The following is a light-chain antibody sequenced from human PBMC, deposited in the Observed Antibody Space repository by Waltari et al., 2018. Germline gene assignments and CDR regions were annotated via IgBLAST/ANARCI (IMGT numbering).Light chain of an antibody. Sequence: QLVLTQSPSAYASLGASVKLTCTLDSGHSSNIVAWLQQQPEEGPRYLMKINSDGSHSKGDEIPDRFSGSSSGAERYLTISSVQSEDEADYYCQTGGHGTWVFGGGTKLTVL. J-gene: IGLJ3*02. V-gene: IGLV4-69*01. CDR3: QTGGHGTWV. CDR1: SGHSSNI. CDR2: INSDGSH.